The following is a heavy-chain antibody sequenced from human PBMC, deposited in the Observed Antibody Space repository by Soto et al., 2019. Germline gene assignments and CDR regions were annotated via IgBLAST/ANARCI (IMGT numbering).Heavy chain of an antibody. D-gene: IGHD6-19*01. Sequence: ASVKVSCKASGGTFSSYAISWVRQAPGQGLEWMGGIIPIFGTANYAQKFQGRVTITADESTSTAYMELSSLRSEDTAVYYCARMVAVAGTSVNYYYGMDVWGQGTTVTVSS. CDR3: ARMVAVAGTSVNYYYGMDV. J-gene: IGHJ6*02. V-gene: IGHV1-69*13. CDR1: GGTFSSYA. CDR2: IIPIFGTA.